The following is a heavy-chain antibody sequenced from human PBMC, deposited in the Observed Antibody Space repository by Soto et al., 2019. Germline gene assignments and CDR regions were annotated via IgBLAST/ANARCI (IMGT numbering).Heavy chain of an antibody. CDR3: AITAMINRDSSTSFDY. CDR1: GLTFSNVW. V-gene: IGHV3-15*01. D-gene: IGHD5-18*01. J-gene: IGHJ4*02. Sequence: GGSLRLSCAASGLTFSNVWMTWVRQAPWKGLEWVGRIKSKSDGETADVAAPVKARFTISRDDSKNPVFLEMNSLKSEDTALYYCAITAMINRDSSTSFDYWGRGTQVTVSS. CDR2: IKSKSDGETA.